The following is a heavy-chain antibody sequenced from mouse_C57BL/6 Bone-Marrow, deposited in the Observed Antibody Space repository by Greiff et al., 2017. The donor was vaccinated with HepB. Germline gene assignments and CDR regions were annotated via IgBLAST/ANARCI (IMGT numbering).Heavy chain of an antibody. CDR1: GYTFTSYW. Sequence: VQLQQPGAELVMPGASVKLSCKASGYTFTSYWMHWVKQRPGQGLEWIGDIDPCGSYTNYNQKFKDKSTLTVDKSSSTAYMQRSSLTAEDSAVYYCTREEGWLLLDFDYWGQGTALTVTA. J-gene: IGHJ2*01. D-gene: IGHD2-3*01. V-gene: IGHV1-69*01. CDR3: TREEGWLLLDFDY. CDR2: IDPCGSYT.